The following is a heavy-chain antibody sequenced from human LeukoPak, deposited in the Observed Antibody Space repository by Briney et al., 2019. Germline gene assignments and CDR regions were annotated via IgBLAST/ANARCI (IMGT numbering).Heavy chain of an antibody. D-gene: IGHD5-12*01. V-gene: IGHV3-23*01. CDR3: AKDAIDHSGYGKSRRFDP. CDR1: GFTFSSYA. J-gene: IGHJ5*02. Sequence: HPRGSLRLSCAASGFTFSSYAMSWVRQAPGKGLEWVSAISGSGGSTYYADSVKGRFTISRDNSKNTLYLQMNSLRAEDTAVYYCAKDAIDHSGYGKSRRFDPWGQGTLVTVSS. CDR2: ISGSGGST.